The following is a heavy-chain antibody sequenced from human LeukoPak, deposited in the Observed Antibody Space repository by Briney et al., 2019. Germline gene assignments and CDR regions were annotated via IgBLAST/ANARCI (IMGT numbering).Heavy chain of an antibody. CDR2: MFYSGST. D-gene: IGHD3-10*01. V-gene: IGHV4-59*11. CDR1: GGSISSHF. J-gene: IGHJ5*02. Sequence: SETLSLTCTVSGGSISSHFWSWIRQPPGKGLEWIGYMFYSGSTNYNPSLKSRVTISVDASKKQFSLKLTSVSAADTAVYYCARDRAPVTMIRGAPGGFDPWGQGTLVTVSS. CDR3: ARDRAPVTMIRGAPGGFDP.